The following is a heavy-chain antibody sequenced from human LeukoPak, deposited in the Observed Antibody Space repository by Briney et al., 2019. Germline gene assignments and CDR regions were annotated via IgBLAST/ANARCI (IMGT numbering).Heavy chain of an antibody. CDR1: GGSISSSSYY. V-gene: IGHV4-39*01. CDR3: ARHPRTRSGKYNWFDP. D-gene: IGHD3-3*01. J-gene: IGHJ5*02. Sequence: SETLSLTCTVSGGSISSSSYYWGWIRQPPGTGLEWIGSIYYSGSTYYNPSLKSRVTISVDTSKNQFSLKLSSVTAADTAVYYCARHPRTRSGKYNWFDPWGQGTLVTVSS. CDR2: IYYSGST.